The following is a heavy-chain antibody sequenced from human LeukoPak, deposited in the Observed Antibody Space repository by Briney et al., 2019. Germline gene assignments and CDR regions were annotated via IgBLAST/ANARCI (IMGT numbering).Heavy chain of an antibody. V-gene: IGHV3-30*18. D-gene: IGHD1-1*01. CDR2: ISDDGNRK. CDR3: VKDLSGYWTFDY. CDR1: GFTFSNYY. Sequence: PGGSLRLSCAASGFTFSNYYMHWGRQAPGKGLEWVAVISDDGNRKYYADSVQGRFTIFRDNSKNTLYLQMNSLRAEDTAVYFCVKDLSGYWTFDYWGQGTLVTVSS. J-gene: IGHJ4*02.